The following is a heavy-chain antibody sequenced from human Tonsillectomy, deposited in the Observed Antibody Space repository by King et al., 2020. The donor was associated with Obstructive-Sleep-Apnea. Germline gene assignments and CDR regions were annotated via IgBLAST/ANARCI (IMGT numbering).Heavy chain of an antibody. Sequence: VQLVESGAEVKKPGESLKISCKGSGYSFTSYWIGWVRQMPGKGQEWMGIIYPCDSDTRYSPSFQGQVTISADKSISTAYLQWSSLKASDTAMYYCARQGEVDTAMVSPIDYWGQGTLVTVSS. CDR1: GYSFTSYW. V-gene: IGHV5-51*01. CDR3: ARQGEVDTAMVSPIDY. D-gene: IGHD5-18*01. J-gene: IGHJ4*02. CDR2: IYPCDSDT.